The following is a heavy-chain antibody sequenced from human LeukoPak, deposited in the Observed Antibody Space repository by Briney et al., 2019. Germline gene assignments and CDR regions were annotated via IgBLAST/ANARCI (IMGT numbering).Heavy chain of an antibody. V-gene: IGHV1-2*02. CDR2: ISPNSGGT. CDR1: GYTFTDYN. J-gene: IGHJ1*01. D-gene: IGHD3-22*01. Sequence: ASVKVSCKASGYTFTDYNMYWVRQAPGQGLEWMGWISPNSGGTHYAQKFQGRVTMTRDTSISTAYMELSRLRSDDTAVYYCARDGVGYYDSSGYYYFQHWGQGTLVTVSS. CDR3: ARDGVGYYDSSGYYYFQH.